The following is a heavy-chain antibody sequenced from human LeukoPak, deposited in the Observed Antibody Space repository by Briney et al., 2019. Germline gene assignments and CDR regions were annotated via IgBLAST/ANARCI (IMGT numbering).Heavy chain of an antibody. CDR3: ARVLLWFGESTYYFDY. Sequence: GGSLRLSCAASGFTFSSYWMSWVRQAPGKGLEWVANIKQDGSEKYYVDSVKGRFTISRDNAKNSLYLQMNSLRAEDTAVYYCARVLLWFGESTYYFDYWGQGTLVTVSS. D-gene: IGHD3-10*01. CDR2: IKQDGSEK. CDR1: GFTFSSYW. V-gene: IGHV3-7*01. J-gene: IGHJ4*02.